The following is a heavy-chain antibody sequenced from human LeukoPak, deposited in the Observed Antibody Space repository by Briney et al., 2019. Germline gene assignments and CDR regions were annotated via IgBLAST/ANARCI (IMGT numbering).Heavy chain of an antibody. J-gene: IGHJ4*02. Sequence: GGSLRLSCAASGFTFSSYWMHWVRQAPGKGLEWVSAISGSGGSTYYADSVKGRFTISRDNSKNTLYLQMNSLRAEDTAVYYCAKTGDYDILTGYYNYFDYWGQGTLVTVSS. V-gene: IGHV3-23*01. CDR3: AKTGDYDILTGYYNYFDY. D-gene: IGHD3-9*01. CDR1: GFTFSSYW. CDR2: ISGSGGST.